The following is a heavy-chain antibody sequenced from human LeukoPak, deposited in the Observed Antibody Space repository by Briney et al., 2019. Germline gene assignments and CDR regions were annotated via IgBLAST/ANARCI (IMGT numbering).Heavy chain of an antibody. CDR2: IIPIFGTA. D-gene: IGHD6-6*01. V-gene: IGHV1-69*13. Sequence: SVKVSCKASGGTLSSYAISWVRQAPGQGLEWMGGIIPIFGTANYAQKFQGRVTITADESTSTAYMELSSLRSEDTAVYYCARGTLNLAARPDLDYYYYYYMDVWGKGTTVTVSS. CDR1: GGTLSSYA. CDR3: ARGTLNLAARPDLDYYYYYYMDV. J-gene: IGHJ6*03.